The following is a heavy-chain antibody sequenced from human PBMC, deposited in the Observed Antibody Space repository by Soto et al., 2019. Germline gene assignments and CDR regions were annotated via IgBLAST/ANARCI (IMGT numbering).Heavy chain of an antibody. D-gene: IGHD5-12*01. V-gene: IGHV1-69*01. Sequence: QVQLVQSGAEVRKPGSSVQVSCKASGGTFDNYAIVWVRQAPGQGLEWVGGIIPVVGAANYAQKFQDKVTITADASTSTAYMGLSSLTSEDTAVYYCARVAPWLGYYFDYWGKGTLVTVSS. CDR3: ARVAPWLGYYFDY. J-gene: IGHJ4*02. CDR1: GGTFDNYA. CDR2: IIPVVGAA.